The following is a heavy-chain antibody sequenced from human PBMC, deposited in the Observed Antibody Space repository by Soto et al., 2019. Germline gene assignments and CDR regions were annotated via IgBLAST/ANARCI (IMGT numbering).Heavy chain of an antibody. CDR2: IYYSGST. CDR1: GGSISSGGYY. CDR3: ARVFTDSSSFFDP. Sequence: QVQLQESGPGLVKPSQTLSLTCTVSGGSISSGGYYWSWIRQHPGKGLEWIGYIYYSGSTYYNPSLKRRFTISVDTSKNQFSLKLSSVTAADTAVYYCARVFTDSSSFFDPWGQGTLVTVSS. V-gene: IGHV4-31*03. D-gene: IGHD6-13*01. J-gene: IGHJ5*02.